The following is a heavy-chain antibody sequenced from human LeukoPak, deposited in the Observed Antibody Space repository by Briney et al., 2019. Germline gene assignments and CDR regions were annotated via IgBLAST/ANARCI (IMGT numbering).Heavy chain of an antibody. V-gene: IGHV3-33*01. CDR1: GFTFSSYG. D-gene: IGHD3-3*01. CDR2: IWYDGSNK. CDR3: ASWTNNYYYYGMDV. Sequence: GRSLRLSCAASGFTFSSYGMHWVRQAPGKGLEWVAVIWYDGSNKYYADSVKGRFTISRDNPKNTLYLQMNSLRAEDTAVYYCASWTNNYYYYGMDVWGQGTTVTVSS. J-gene: IGHJ6*02.